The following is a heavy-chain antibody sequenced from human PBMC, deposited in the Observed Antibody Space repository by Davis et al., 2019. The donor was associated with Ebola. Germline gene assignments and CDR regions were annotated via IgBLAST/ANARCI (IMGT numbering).Heavy chain of an antibody. D-gene: IGHD6-13*01. V-gene: IGHV4-4*02. CDR3: ARIAAAGPYYFDY. CDR2: ISQSGST. J-gene: IGHJ4*02. Sequence: MPSETLSLTCAVSGDSISSSNWWSWVRQPPGKGLEWIGEISQSGSTNYNPSLKSRVTISVDKSKNQFSLKLSSVTAADTAVYYCARIAAAGPYYFDYWGQGTLVTVSS. CDR1: GDSISSSNW.